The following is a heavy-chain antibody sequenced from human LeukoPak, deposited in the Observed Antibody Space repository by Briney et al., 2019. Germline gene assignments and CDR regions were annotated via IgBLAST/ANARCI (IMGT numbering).Heavy chain of an antibody. J-gene: IGHJ4*02. CDR3: ARTPYYDFWSGYSFDY. CDR2: LNTDGSST. Sequence: PGGSLRLSCAASGFTFRTYWMHWVRQAPGKGLVWVSRLNTDGSSTNYADSVKGRFTISRDNAKNSLYVQMNSLRAEDTAVYYCARTPYYDFWSGYSFDYWGQGTLVTVSS. D-gene: IGHD3-3*01. CDR1: GFTFRTYW. V-gene: IGHV3-74*01.